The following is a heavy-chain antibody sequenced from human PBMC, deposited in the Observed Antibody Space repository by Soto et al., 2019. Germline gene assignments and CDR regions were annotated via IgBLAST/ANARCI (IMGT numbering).Heavy chain of an antibody. D-gene: IGHD2-8*01. J-gene: IGHJ6*02. CDR1: GYTFTRYG. Sequence: ASVKVSCKASGYTFTRYGISWVRQAPGQGLEWMGWISGYNGDTNYAQKFQGRVIMTVDTSTTTAFMELTSLTSDDRAVYYCAKNGQPPYYYYGMDVWGQGTTVTVSS. V-gene: IGHV1-18*01. CDR3: AKNGQPPYYYYGMDV. CDR2: ISGYNGDT.